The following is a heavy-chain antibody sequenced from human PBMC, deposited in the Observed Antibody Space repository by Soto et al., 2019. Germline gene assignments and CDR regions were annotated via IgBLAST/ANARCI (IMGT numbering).Heavy chain of an antibody. D-gene: IGHD1-1*01. CDR2: ISAYNGNT. CDR3: ASAVGTKTGYYYGMDV. V-gene: IGHV1-18*01. Sequence: VKVSCKASGYTFTSYGISWVRQAPGQGLEWMGWISAYNGNTNYAQKLQGRVTMTTDTSTSTAYMELRSLRSDDTAVYYCASAVGTKTGYYYGMDVWGQGTTVTVS. J-gene: IGHJ6*02. CDR1: GYTFTSYG.